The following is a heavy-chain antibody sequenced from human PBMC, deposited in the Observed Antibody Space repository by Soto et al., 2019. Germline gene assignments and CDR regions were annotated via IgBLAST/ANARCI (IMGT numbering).Heavy chain of an antibody. V-gene: IGHV4-34*01. Sequence: SETLSLTCAVYGRSFSGYYWSWIRQPPGKGLEWIGEINHSGSTNYNPSLKSRVTISVDTSKNQFSLKLSSVTAADTAVYYCARVLHLGELSSNIYFDYWGQGTLVTVSS. CDR2: INHSGST. CDR1: GRSFSGYY. J-gene: IGHJ4*02. D-gene: IGHD3-16*02. CDR3: ARVLHLGELSSNIYFDY.